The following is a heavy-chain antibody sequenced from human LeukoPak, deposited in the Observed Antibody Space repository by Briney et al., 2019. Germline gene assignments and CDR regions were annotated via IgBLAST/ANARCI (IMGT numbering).Heavy chain of an antibody. J-gene: IGHJ3*02. D-gene: IGHD2-2*01. Sequence: SETLSLTCAVYGGSFSGYYWSWIRQPPGKGLEWIGEINHSGSTNYNPSLKSRVTISVDTSKNQFSLKLSSVTAADTPVYYCARGSSSPNHASAIWSQATMATVSS. V-gene: IGHV4-34*01. CDR3: ARGSSSPNHASAI. CDR2: INHSGST. CDR1: GGSFSGYY.